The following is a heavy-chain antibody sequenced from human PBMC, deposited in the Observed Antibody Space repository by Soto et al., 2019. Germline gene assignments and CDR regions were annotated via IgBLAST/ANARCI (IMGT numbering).Heavy chain of an antibody. V-gene: IGHV1-2*04. CDR3: ARGDRQAGTYDED. CDR2: RNPNRGVT. J-gene: IGHJ4*01. CDR1: GYTFTGYF. Sequence: ASVKVSCKASGYTFTGYFIHWVRQASGQGLEWMGWRNPNRGVTHYAQKLQEWVTMTRDTSINRADMELTSLRSDDTAVYYCARGDRQAGTYDEDWGGGTLVAVCS. D-gene: IGHD1-26*01.